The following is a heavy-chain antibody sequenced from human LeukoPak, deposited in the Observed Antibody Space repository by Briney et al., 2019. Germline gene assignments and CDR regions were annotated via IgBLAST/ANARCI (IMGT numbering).Heavy chain of an antibody. CDR2: INWNGGST. D-gene: IGHD6-13*01. J-gene: IGHJ3*02. V-gene: IGHV3-20*04. CDR1: GFILHDYD. Sequence: GSLRLSCAASGFILHDYDLSGVRQAPGKGLEWVSGINWNGGSTGYADSVKGRFTISRDNARHSLYLQMNSLRAEDTALYYLARIAMSVSLDGFDIWGQGTMVTVSS. CDR3: ARIAMSVSLDGFDI.